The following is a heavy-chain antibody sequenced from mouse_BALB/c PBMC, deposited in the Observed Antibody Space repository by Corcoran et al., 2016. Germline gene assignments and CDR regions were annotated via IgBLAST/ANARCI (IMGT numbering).Heavy chain of an antibody. CDR3: ARGSYGNDLDY. CDR1: GFHIKDTY. J-gene: IGHJ2*01. D-gene: IGHD2-14*01. CDR2: IDPANGNT. Sequence: EVQLQQSGEELVKPGASDKMSCTASGFHIKDTYMHWVKQRPEQGLEWIGRIDPANGNTKYDPKFQGKATITADTSSNTAYLQLSSLTSEDTAGYYCARGSYGNDLDYWGQGSTLTVSS. V-gene: IGHV14-3*02.